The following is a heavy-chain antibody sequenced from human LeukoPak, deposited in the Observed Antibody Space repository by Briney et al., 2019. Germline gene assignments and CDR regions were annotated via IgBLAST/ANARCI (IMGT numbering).Heavy chain of an antibody. CDR2: ITWNSDNI. V-gene: IGHV3-9*01. J-gene: IGHJ2*01. Sequence: PGGSLRLSCAASGFTFDDYAMHWVRQAPGKGLEWVSGITWNSDNIEYADSVKGRLTISRDNAKNSLYLQMNSLRTEDTALYYCAKGHGRGGYYDSSGYPPLGYFDLWGRGTLVTVSS. CDR1: GFTFDDYA. CDR3: AKGHGRGGYYDSSGYPPLGYFDL. D-gene: IGHD3-22*01.